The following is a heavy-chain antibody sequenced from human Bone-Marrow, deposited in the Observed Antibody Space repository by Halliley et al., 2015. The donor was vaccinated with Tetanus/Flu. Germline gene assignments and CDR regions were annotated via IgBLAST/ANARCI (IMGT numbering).Heavy chain of an antibody. V-gene: IGHV3-11*06. Sequence: LSLTCAASGFTFSDYYMSWVRQAPGKGLEWVSYISTGGTYTSYADSVKGRFTISRDNAKNSLYLQLNSLRAEDTAVYYCAKEIFGVANYWYGMDVWGHEATVTVSS. D-gene: IGHD3-3*01. CDR2: ISTGGTYT. CDR3: AKEIFGVANYWYGMDV. J-gene: IGHJ6*02. CDR1: GFTFSDYY.